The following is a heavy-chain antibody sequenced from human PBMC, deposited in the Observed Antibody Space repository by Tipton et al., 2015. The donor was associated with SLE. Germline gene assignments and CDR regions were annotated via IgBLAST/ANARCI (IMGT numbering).Heavy chain of an antibody. D-gene: IGHD7-27*01. CDR1: GGSISNYY. CDR3: ARGAYDWGSYFVDS. V-gene: IGHV4-59*01. J-gene: IGHJ5*01. CDR2: VHYNGNN. Sequence: TLSLTCSVSGGSISNYYWSWIRQPPGKGLEWIGYVHYNGNNHNNPSLKSRLTISLDRSKNLFSLNLRSVTATDTAVYYCARGAYDWGSYFVDSWGQGTLVSVSS.